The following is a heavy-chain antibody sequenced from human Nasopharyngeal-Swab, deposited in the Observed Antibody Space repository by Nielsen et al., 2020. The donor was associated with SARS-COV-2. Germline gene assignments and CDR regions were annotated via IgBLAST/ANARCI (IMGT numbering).Heavy chain of an antibody. J-gene: IGHJ6*03. V-gene: IGHV3-23*01. Sequence: WGSLRLSCAASGVTFSSYAMSWVRLAPGKCLEWVSAISGSGGSTYYADSVKGRFTISRDNSRNTLYLQMNSLRAEDTAVYYCAKGGSHQLLSNLWDYYYCIDLWGKGTPVTVSS. CDR2: ISGSGGST. D-gene: IGHD2-2*01. CDR3: AKGGSHQLLSNLWDYYYCIDL. CDR1: GVTFSSYA.